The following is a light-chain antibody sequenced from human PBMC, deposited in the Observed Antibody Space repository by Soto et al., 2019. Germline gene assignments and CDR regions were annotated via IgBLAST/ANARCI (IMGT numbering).Light chain of an antibody. V-gene: IGKV3-20*01. CDR2: DAS. CDR1: QRVSTY. J-gene: IGKJ1*01. Sequence: EIVLTQSPATLPLSPGERATLSCRASQRVSTYLAWYQQKPGQAPRLLIYDASYRATGIPDRFSGSGSGTDFTLTISRLEPEDFAVYYCQQYGSSPWTFGQGTKVDIK. CDR3: QQYGSSPWT.